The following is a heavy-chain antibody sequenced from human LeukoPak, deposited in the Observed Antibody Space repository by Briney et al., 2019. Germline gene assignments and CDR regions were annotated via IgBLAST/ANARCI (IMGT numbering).Heavy chain of an antibody. V-gene: IGHV3-23*01. Sequence: GSLRLPLSAFGFTFCSFAISWVRQAPGKGLEWVSAISGSGGSTYYADSVKGRFTISRDNSKNTLYLQMNSLRAEDTAVYYCAKDAPFDLWGRGTLVTVSS. CDR1: GFTFCSFA. J-gene: IGHJ2*01. CDR3: AKDAPFDL. CDR2: ISGSGGST.